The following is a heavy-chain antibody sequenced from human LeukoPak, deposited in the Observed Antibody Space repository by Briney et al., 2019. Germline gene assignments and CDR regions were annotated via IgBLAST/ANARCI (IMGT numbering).Heavy chain of an antibody. V-gene: IGHV3-23*01. CDR2: ISGSGGST. J-gene: IGHJ4*02. CDR3: AKGPPYDYVRGSYRYAVDY. CDR1: GFTFSSYA. D-gene: IGHD3-16*02. Sequence: GGSLRPSCAASGFTFSSYAMSWVRQAPGKGLEWVSAISGSGGSTYYADSVKGRFTISRDNSKNTLYLQMNSLRAEDTAVYYCAKGPPYDYVRGSYRYAVDYWGQGTLVTVSS.